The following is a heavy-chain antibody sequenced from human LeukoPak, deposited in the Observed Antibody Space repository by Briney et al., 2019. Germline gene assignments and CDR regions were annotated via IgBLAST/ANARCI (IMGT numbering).Heavy chain of an antibody. CDR1: GFTLSNYG. CDR3: AKRGVVIRVILVGFHKEAYYFDS. Sequence: GGSLRLSCAVSGFTLSNYGMSWVRQAPGKGLEWVAGISGSGGSTNYADSVKGRFTISRDNPKNTLYLQMNSLGAEDTAVYFCAKRGVVIRVILVGFHKEAYYFDSWGQGALVIVSS. CDR2: ISGSGGST. J-gene: IGHJ4*02. V-gene: IGHV3-23*01. D-gene: IGHD3-22*01.